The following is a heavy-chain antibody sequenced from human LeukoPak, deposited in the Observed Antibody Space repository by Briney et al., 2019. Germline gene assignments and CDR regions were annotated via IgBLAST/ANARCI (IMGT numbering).Heavy chain of an antibody. CDR3: AKDIRLSGTYYYDSSGYYSLDY. J-gene: IGHJ4*02. CDR2: ISYDGSNK. V-gene: IGHV3-30*18. Sequence: GGSLRLSCAASGFTVNSKYMSWIRQAPGTGLEWVAVISYDGSNKYYADSVKGRFTISRDNSKNTLYLQMNSLRAEDTAVYYCAKDIRLSGTYYYDSSGYYSLDYWGQGTLVTVSS. CDR1: GFTVNSKY. D-gene: IGHD3-22*01.